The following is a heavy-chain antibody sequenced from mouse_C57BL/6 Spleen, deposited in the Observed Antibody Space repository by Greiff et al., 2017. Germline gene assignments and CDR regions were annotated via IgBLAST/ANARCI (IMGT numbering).Heavy chain of an antibody. CDR3: ATYCSSPWCFDF. CDR2: IYPYNGVS. CDR1: GYSFTGYY. V-gene: IGHV1-31*01. D-gene: IGHD1-1*01. J-gene: IGHJ1*03. Sequence: VQLQESGPELVKPGASVKISCKASGYSFTGYYMHWVKQSHGNILDWIGYIYPYNGVSSYNQKFKGKATLTVNKSSSTAYMELRSLTSEDSAVYDSATYCSSPWCFDFWGTGTPVTVSA.